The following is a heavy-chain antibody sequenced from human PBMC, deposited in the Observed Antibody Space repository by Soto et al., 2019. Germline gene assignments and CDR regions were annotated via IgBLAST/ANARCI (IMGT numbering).Heavy chain of an antibody. CDR2: IYYSGST. J-gene: IGHJ5*02. D-gene: IGHD2-21*01. Sequence: LETLSLTCTVSGGSISSYYWSWIRQPPGKGLEWIGYIYYSGSTNYNPSLKSRVTISVDTSKNQFSLKLSSVTAADTAVYYCATIRDSWFDPWGQGTLVTVSS. CDR3: ATIRDSWFDP. CDR1: GGSISSYY. V-gene: IGHV4-59*08.